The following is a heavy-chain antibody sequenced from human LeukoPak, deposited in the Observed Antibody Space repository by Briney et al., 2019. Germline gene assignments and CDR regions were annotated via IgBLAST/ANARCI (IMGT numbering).Heavy chain of an antibody. Sequence: PSETLTLTCTVSGGSVSSYYWSWIRQPPGKGLEWIGYIYNSESTKYNSSLESRVTMSVDTSKKQLYLKLSSVTAADTAVYYCARFHSGPSGWYVLWYFDLWGRGALVTVSS. J-gene: IGHJ2*01. CDR3: ARFHSGPSGWYVLWYFDL. D-gene: IGHD6-19*01. V-gene: IGHV4-4*09. CDR1: GGSVSSYY. CDR2: IYNSEST.